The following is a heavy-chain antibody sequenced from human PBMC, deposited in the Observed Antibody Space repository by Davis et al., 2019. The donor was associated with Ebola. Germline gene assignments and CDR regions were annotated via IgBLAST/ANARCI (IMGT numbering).Heavy chain of an antibody. CDR3: ARAWIAAPPYYYYYGMDV. J-gene: IGHJ6*02. CDR2: INPSGGST. D-gene: IGHD6-6*01. CDR1: GYTFTSYY. Sequence: ASVKVSCKASGYTFTSYYMHWVRQAPGQGLEWMGIINPSGGSTSYAQKFQGRVTMTRDTSTSTVYMELSSLRSEDTAVYYCARAWIAAPPYYYYYGMDVWGQGTTVTVSS. V-gene: IGHV1-46*01.